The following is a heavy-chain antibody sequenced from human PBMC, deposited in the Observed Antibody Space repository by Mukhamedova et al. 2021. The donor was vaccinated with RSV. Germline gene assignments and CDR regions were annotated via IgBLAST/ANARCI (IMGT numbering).Heavy chain of an antibody. CDR2: GGTT. CDR3: ARVVGYCTSTSCSRPYSFDY. V-gene: IGHV3-53*01. J-gene: IGHJ4*02. D-gene: IGHD2-2*01. Sequence: GGTTYYADSVKGRFTISRDNSKNTLYLQMNSLRAEDTAVYYCARVVGYCTSTSCSRPYSFDYWGQGTLVTVSS.